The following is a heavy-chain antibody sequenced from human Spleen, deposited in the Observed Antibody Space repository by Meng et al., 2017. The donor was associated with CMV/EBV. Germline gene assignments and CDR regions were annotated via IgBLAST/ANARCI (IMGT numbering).Heavy chain of an antibody. J-gene: IGHJ3*02. CDR1: AYTFTGYY. Sequence: ASVKVSCKASAYTFTGYYLHWVRQAPGQGLEWMGWINPNSGDSTHAKKFQGRVTMTRDTSISTVYMELTRLRSDEPAVYFCARDQTAGVGGFDIWGQGTMVTVSS. CDR2: INPNSGDS. D-gene: IGHD1-26*01. CDR3: ARDQTAGVGGFDI. V-gene: IGHV1-2*02.